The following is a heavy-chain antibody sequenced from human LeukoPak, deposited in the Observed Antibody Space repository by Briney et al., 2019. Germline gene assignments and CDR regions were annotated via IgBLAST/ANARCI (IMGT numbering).Heavy chain of an antibody. CDR1: GFTFSSYE. V-gene: IGHV3-48*03. CDR2: ISSSGGTI. D-gene: IGHD2-2*01. CDR3: AREGCSSTSCHDY. Sequence: GGSLRLSCAASGFTFSSYEMTWVRQAPGKGLEWISYISSSGGTIYYADSVKGRFTISRDNAKKSLYLQMNSLRAEDTAVYYCAREGCSSTSCHDYWGQGTLVIVSS. J-gene: IGHJ4*02.